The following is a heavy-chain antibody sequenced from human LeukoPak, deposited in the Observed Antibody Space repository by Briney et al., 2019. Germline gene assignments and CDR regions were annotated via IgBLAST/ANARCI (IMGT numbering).Heavy chain of an antibody. CDR2: IYTRGSS. J-gene: IGHJ4*02. CDR1: GGSISSYY. D-gene: IGHD1-26*01. Sequence: SETLSLTCTVSGGSISSYYWSWLRQPAGKGLEWIGRIYTRGSSNYNPSLKCRVTMSVDTSKNQFSLKLSSVTAADTAVYYCAGGVVGATRKVLVDYWGQGILVTVSS. V-gene: IGHV4-4*07. CDR3: AGGVVGATRKVLVDY.